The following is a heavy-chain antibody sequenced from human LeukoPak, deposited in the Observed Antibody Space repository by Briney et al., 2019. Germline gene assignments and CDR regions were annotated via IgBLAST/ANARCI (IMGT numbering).Heavy chain of an antibody. V-gene: IGHV3-49*04. CDR2: IRSKAYGGTT. CDR3: TRADSNDYDYVWGSYRSLFDY. J-gene: IGHJ4*02. CDR1: GFTFGDYA. Sequence: GGSLRLSCTASGFTFGDYAMSWVRQAPGKGLEWVGFIRSKAYGGTTEYAASVKGRFTISRDDSKSIAYLQMNSLKTEDTAVYYCTRADSNDYDYVWGSYRSLFDYWGQGTLVTVSS. D-gene: IGHD3-16*02.